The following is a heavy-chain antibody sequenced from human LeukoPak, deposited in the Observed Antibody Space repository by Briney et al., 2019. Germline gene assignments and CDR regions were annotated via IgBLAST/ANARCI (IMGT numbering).Heavy chain of an antibody. V-gene: IGHV1-24*01. CDR1: GYTLTELS. D-gene: IGHD6-13*01. CDR3: ATTAAAGPYSDLFDY. Sequence: ASVKVSCTVSGYTLTELSMHWVRQAPGKGLEWMGGFDPEDGETIYAQKFQGRVTMTEDTSTDTAYMELSSLRSEDTAVYYCATTAAAGPYSDLFDYWGQGTLVTVSS. CDR2: FDPEDGET. J-gene: IGHJ4*02.